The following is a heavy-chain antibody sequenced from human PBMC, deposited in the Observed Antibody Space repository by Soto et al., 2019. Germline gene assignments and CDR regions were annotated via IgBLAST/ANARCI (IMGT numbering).Heavy chain of an antibody. Sequence: QVQLVQSGAEVKKPGSSVKVSCKASGGTFSSYTISWVRQAPGQGLEWMGRIIPILGIANYAQKFQGRVTITADKSTSTADMELSSLRSEDTAVYYCARDGSSGWFYFDYWGQGTLVTVSS. J-gene: IGHJ4*02. D-gene: IGHD6-19*01. CDR2: IIPILGIA. CDR1: GGTFSSYT. V-gene: IGHV1-69*08. CDR3: ARDGSSGWFYFDY.